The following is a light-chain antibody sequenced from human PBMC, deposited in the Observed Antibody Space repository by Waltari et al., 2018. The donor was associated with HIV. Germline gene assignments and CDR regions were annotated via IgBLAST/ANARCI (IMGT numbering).Light chain of an antibody. CDR2: AAS. CDR1: QSVSSSY. V-gene: IGKV3-20*01. J-gene: IGKJ2*01. Sequence: EIVLTHSPDTLSLSPGAGATLSCRASQSVSSSYLAWYQQEPGQAPRLLIYAASRRATGIPDRFSGSGSGTDFTLTISGLEPEDFAVYYCQQYGSSPYTFGQGTNLEIK. CDR3: QQYGSSPYT.